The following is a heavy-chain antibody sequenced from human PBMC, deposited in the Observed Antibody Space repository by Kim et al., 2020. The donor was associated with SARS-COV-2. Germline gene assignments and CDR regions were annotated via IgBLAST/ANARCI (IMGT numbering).Heavy chain of an antibody. CDR3: ANPLIAAAGTGTSNFDY. J-gene: IGHJ4*02. CDR1: GFTFSSYA. Sequence: GVSLRLSCAASGFTFSSYAMSWVRQAPGKGLEWVSAISGSGGSTYYADSVKGRFTISRDNSKNTLYLQMNSLRAEDTAVYYCANPLIAAAGTGTSNFDYWGQGTLVTVSS. V-gene: IGHV3-23*01. CDR2: ISGSGGST. D-gene: IGHD6-13*01.